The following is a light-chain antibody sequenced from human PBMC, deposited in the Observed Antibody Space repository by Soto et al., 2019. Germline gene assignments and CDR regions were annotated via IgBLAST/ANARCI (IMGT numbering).Light chain of an antibody. V-gene: IGLV1-40*01. CDR2: SNT. Sequence: QPVLTQPPSVSGAPGQRVTISCTGSSSNIGAGYDVHWYQQLPGTAPKLLIYSNTNRPSGVPDRFSGSKSGTSASLGITGLQAADEADYYCQSYDSSLSVVFGGGTQLTVL. J-gene: IGLJ2*01. CDR1: SSNIGAGYD. CDR3: QSYDSSLSVV.